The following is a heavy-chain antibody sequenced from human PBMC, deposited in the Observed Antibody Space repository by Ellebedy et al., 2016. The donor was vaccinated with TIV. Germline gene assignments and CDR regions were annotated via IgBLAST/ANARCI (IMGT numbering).Heavy chain of an antibody. CDR2: IYSGGYDGDSR. CDR1: GFSVSSND. J-gene: IGHJ2*01. Sequence: PGGSLRLSCAASGFSVSSNDMSWVRQAPGKGLEWISLIYSGGYDGDSRYYADSVRGRFTMSRDNSKNTLDLHMNSLRVEDTATYYCAKLAGELYWYFHVWGRGTLVTVSS. CDR3: AKLAGELYWYFHV. D-gene: IGHD1-7*01. V-gene: IGHV3-53*01.